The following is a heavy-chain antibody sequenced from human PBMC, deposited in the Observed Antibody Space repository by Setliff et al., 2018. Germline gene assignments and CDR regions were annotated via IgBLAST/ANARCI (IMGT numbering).Heavy chain of an antibody. D-gene: IGHD6-19*01. Sequence: LRLSCVASRFTFSSYYMNWVRQAPGKGLEWVSSISSTSTYIYYADSVKGRFTISRDNARNSLYLQMNSLRAEDTAVYYCARAPFSSGWYGGWEYYFDYWGQGTLVTVSS. V-gene: IGHV3-21*01. J-gene: IGHJ4*02. CDR3: ARAPFSSGWYGGWEYYFDY. CDR2: ISSTSTYI. CDR1: RFTFSSYY.